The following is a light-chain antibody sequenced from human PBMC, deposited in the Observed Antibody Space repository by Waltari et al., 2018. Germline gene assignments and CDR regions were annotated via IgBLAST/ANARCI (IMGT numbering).Light chain of an antibody. J-gene: IGKJ4*01. Sequence: DIQMTQSPSSLSASVGDRVTITCQASQYIGNYLNWYQQKPWKAPNLLIYDASNLEKGVSSRFSGSRSGTDFTLTISSLQPEDVATYYCQQCENLPLTFGGGTKVEIK. CDR3: QQCENLPLT. CDR1: QYIGNY. V-gene: IGKV1-33*01. CDR2: DAS.